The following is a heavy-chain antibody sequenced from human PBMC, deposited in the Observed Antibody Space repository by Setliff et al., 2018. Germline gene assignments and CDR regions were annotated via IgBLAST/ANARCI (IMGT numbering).Heavy chain of an antibody. V-gene: IGHV4-34*01. CDR1: GDSLSGYY. CDR2: IMPGRDT. J-gene: IGHJ4*02. Sequence: SETLSLTCAVYGDSLSGYYWSWIRQSPKKGLEWIGEIMPGRDTLYSPSLESRAIMSVDASKNEISLKLKSVTAADTAVYYCARGGTFRYFDFWGQGAPVTVSS. CDR3: ARGGTFRYFDF.